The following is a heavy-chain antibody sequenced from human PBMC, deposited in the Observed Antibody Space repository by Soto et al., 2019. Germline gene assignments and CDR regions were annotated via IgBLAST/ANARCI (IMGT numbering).Heavy chain of an antibody. CDR2: IYYTGSA. CDR3: ARGRGDARGTRFDS. D-gene: IGHD2-15*01. CDR1: GGSLSPDY. V-gene: IGHV4-59*01. Sequence: QVQLQESGPGLVKPSETLSLTCTVSGGSLSPDYWGWIRQPPGKGLEWIGYIYYTGSATYNASLKSRVTMTVDTSTRQISLQVSSVSDADTAVYHCARGRGDARGTRFDSWGQGTLVTVSS. J-gene: IGHJ4*02.